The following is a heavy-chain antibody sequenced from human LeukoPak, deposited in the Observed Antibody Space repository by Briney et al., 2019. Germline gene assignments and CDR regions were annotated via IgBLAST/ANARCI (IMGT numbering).Heavy chain of an antibody. J-gene: IGHJ4*02. Sequence: SETLSLTCAVYGGSLSGYYWSWIRQPPGKGLEWIGEINHSGSTNYNPSLKSRVTISVDTSKNQFSLKLSSVTAADTAVYYCARHYYYGYYFDYWGQGTLVTVSS. CDR3: ARHYYYGYYFDY. D-gene: IGHD3-10*01. V-gene: IGHV4-34*01. CDR2: INHSGST. CDR1: GGSLSGYY.